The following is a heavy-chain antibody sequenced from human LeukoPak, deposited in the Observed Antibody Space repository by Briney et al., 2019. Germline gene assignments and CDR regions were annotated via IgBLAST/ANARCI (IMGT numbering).Heavy chain of an antibody. CDR3: ARDPTRRGYSYTYDY. D-gene: IGHD5-18*01. Sequence: PGGSLRLPCAASGFTFSSSAMSWVRQVPGKGLEWVSGISASSGSTSYADSVRGRFTISRDNSKNTLYVQMNSLRDEDTAVYYCARDPTRRGYSYTYDYWGQGTLVTVSS. CDR2: ISASSGST. V-gene: IGHV3-23*01. CDR1: GFTFSSSA. J-gene: IGHJ4*02.